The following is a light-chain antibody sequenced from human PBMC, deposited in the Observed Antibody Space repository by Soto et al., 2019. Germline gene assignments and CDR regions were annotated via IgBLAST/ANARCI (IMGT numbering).Light chain of an antibody. CDR2: DVR. CDR1: SSDVGGYNY. Sequence: QSVLTQPASVSGSPGQSITISCTGTSSDVGGYNYVSWYQQHPGKAPKLMIYDVRNRPSGVSNRFSGSKSGNTASLTISGLQAEDEADYYCSSYTRSSTRVFGTGTKLTVL. V-gene: IGLV2-14*01. J-gene: IGLJ1*01. CDR3: SSYTRSSTRV.